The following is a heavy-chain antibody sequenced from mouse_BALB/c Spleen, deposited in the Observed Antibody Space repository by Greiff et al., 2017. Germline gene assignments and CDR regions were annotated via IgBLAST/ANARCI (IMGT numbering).Heavy chain of an antibody. J-gene: IGHJ3*01. CDR3: AQMRYDVAY. D-gene: IGHD2-14*01. V-gene: IGHV1-20*02. CDR1: GYSFTGYF. Sequence: EVQLQQSGPELVKPGASVKISCKASGYSFTGYFMNWVMQSHGKSLEWIGRINPYNGDTFYNQKFKGKATLTVDKSSSTAHMELRSLASEDSAVYFCAQMRYDVAYWGQGTLVTVSA. CDR2: INPYNGDT.